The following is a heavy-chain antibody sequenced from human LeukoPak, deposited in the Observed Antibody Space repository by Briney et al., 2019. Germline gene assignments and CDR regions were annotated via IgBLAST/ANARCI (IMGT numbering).Heavy chain of an antibody. CDR2: LYYSGNT. CDR3: ARHGSTSLHYAFDI. D-gene: IGHD2-2*01. Sequence: SETLSLTCTVSGGSISSYQWSRIRQPPGEGLEWIAYLYYSGNTNYNPSLKSRLTLSVDTSKNQFSLKLSSVIAADTALYYCARHGSTSLHYAFDIWGQGTMVTVSS. J-gene: IGHJ3*02. V-gene: IGHV4-59*01. CDR1: GGSISSYQ.